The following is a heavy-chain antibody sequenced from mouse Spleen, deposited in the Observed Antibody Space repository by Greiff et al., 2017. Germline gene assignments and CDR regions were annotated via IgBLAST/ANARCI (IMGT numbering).Heavy chain of an antibody. CDR3: AIITTDYAMDY. CDR2: ISSGSSTI. J-gene: IGHJ4*01. V-gene: IGHV5-17*01. CDR1: GFTFSDYG. Sequence: DVQLQESGGGLVKPGGSLKLSCAASGFTFSDYGMHWVRQAPEKGLEWVAYISSGSSTIYYADTVKGRFTISRDNAKNTLFLQMTSLRSEDTAMYYCAIITTDYAMDYWGQGTSVTVSS. D-gene: IGHD2-4*01.